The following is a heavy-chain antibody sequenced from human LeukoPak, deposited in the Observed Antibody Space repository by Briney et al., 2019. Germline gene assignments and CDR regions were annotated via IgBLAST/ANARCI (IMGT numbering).Heavy chain of an antibody. Sequence: PSETLSLTCAVYGGSFSGYYWSWIRQPPGKGLEWIGEINHSGSTNYNPSLKSRVTISVDTSKNQFSLKLSSVTAADTAVYYCARLKRYYDSSGYYYEAFDYWGQGTLVTVSS. J-gene: IGHJ4*02. V-gene: IGHV4-34*01. CDR1: GGSFSGYY. D-gene: IGHD3-22*01. CDR3: ARLKRYYDSSGYYYEAFDY. CDR2: INHSGST.